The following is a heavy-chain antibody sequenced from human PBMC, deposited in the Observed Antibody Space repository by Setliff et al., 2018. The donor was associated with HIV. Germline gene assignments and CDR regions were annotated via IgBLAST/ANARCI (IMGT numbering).Heavy chain of an antibody. Sequence: PSETLSLTCTVSGGSISSYYWSWIRQPPGKGLEWLGHIYSSGSTNYNPSLKSRVTISVDTSKNQFSLKLSSVTAADTAVYYCAKRAAQDGTVTSSNWFESWGQGTLVTVSS. J-gene: IGHJ5*01. CDR1: GGSISSYY. CDR2: IYSSGST. CDR3: AKRAAQDGTVTSSNWFES. V-gene: IGHV4-4*09. D-gene: IGHD1-7*01.